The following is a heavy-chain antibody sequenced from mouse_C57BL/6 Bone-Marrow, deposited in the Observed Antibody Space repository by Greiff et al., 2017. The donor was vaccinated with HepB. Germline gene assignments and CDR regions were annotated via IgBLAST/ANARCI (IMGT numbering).Heavy chain of an antibody. D-gene: IGHD1-1*01. V-gene: IGHV1-52*01. CDR2: IDPSDSET. CDR1: GYTFTSYW. J-gene: IGHJ3*01. CDR3: ATGDYYGSSAGFAY. Sequence: QVQLQQPGAELVRPGSSVKLSCKASGYTFTSYWMHWVKQRPIQGLEWIGNIDPSDSETHYNQKFKDKATLTVDKSSSTAYMQLSSLTSEDSAVYYCATGDYYGSSAGFAYWGQGTLVTVSA.